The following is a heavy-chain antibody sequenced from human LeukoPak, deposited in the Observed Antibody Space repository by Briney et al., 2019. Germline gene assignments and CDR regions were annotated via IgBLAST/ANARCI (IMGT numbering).Heavy chain of an antibody. CDR1: GGSISSYY. D-gene: IGHD5-18*01. CDR2: IYHSGST. Sequence: SETLSLTCAVSGGSISSYYWSWIRQPPGKGLEWIGYIYHSGSTYYNPSLKSRVTISVDRSKNQFSLKLSSVTAADTAVYYCARGDTAMVTSAFDYWGQGTLVTVSS. CDR3: ARGDTAMVTSAFDY. J-gene: IGHJ4*02. V-gene: IGHV4-30-2*01.